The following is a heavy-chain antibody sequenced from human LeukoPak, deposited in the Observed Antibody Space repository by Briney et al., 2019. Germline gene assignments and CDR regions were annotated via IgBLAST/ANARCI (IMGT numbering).Heavy chain of an antibody. CDR2: ISSSSSYI. D-gene: IGHD4-23*01. CDR1: GFTFSSYS. CDR3: ARDTFKSKTTVVMIYYYYMDV. Sequence: GGSLRLSCAASGFTFSSYSMNWVRQAPGKGLEWVSSISSSSSYIYYADSVKGRFTISRDNAKNSLYLQMNSLRAEDTAVYYCARDTFKSKTTVVMIYYYYMDVWGEGTTVTVSS. V-gene: IGHV3-21*01. J-gene: IGHJ6*03.